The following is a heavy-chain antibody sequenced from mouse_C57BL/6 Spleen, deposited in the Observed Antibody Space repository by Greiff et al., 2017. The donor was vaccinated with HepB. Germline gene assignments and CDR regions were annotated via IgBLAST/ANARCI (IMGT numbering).Heavy chain of an antibody. CDR2: IDPSDSET. CDR1: GYTFTSYW. V-gene: IGHV1-52*01. CDR3: AGAVGYYGSSYWYFDV. D-gene: IGHD1-1*01. Sequence: VQLQQPGAELVRPGSSVKLSCKASGYTFTSYWMHWVKQRPIQGLEWIGNIDPSDSETHYNQKFKDKATLTVDKSSSTAYMQLSSLTSEDSAVYYCAGAVGYYGSSYWYFDVWGTGTTVTVSS. J-gene: IGHJ1*03.